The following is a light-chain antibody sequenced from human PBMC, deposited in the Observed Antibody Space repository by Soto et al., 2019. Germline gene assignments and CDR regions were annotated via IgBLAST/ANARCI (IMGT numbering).Light chain of an antibody. Sequence: QSVLTQPPSVSGAPGQRVTISCTGSSSNIGAGYDVHWYQQFPGTTPKFLIYGNTNRPSGVPDRFSASKFGTSASLDITGLQAEDEAEYFCQSYDSSLTVVFGGGTKLTVL. CDR1: SSNIGAGYD. V-gene: IGLV1-40*01. CDR3: QSYDSSLTVV. J-gene: IGLJ2*01. CDR2: GNT.